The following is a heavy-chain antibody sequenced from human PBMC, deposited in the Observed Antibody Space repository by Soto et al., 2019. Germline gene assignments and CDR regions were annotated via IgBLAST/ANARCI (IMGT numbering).Heavy chain of an antibody. CDR3: AGDVVVVISTPVVVSYYYYGMDV. J-gene: IGHJ6*02. CDR2: TYYRSKWYN. D-gene: IGHD3-22*01. V-gene: IGHV6-1*01. Sequence: SQTLSLTCAISGDSVSSNSAAWNWIRQSPSRGLEWLGRTYYRSKWYNDYAVSVKSRITINSDTSKNQFSLQLNSATPEDTAVYYCAGDVVVVISTPVVVSYYYYGMDVWGQGTTVTVSS. CDR1: GDSVSSNSAA.